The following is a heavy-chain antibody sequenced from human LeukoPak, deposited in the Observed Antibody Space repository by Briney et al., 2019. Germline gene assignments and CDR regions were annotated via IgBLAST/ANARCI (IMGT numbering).Heavy chain of an antibody. V-gene: IGHV3-21*01. CDR3: AREIVGATPFFDY. CDR1: GFTVNSNY. CDR2: ISSSSSYI. D-gene: IGHD1-26*01. J-gene: IGHJ4*02. Sequence: PGGSLRLSCAASGFTVNSNYMSWVRQAPGKGLEWVSSISSSSSYIYYADSVKGRFTISRDNAKNSLYLQMNSLRAEDTAVYYCAREIVGATPFFDYWGQGTLVTVSS.